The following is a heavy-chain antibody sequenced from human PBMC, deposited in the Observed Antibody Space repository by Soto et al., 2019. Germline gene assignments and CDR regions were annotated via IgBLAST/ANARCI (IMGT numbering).Heavy chain of an antibody. Sequence: SETLTLTCAVSGGSISSGFYSWSWIRQPPGQGLEWIGYIYNSGNTYYNPSLMSRVTISVDRSQNHFSLKLTSVTAADTAVYYCARGSDGVWNWFDPWGQGTQVTVSS. CDR1: GGSISSGFYS. J-gene: IGHJ5*02. V-gene: IGHV4-30-2*01. D-gene: IGHD2-21*02. CDR3: ARGSDGVWNWFDP. CDR2: IYNSGNT.